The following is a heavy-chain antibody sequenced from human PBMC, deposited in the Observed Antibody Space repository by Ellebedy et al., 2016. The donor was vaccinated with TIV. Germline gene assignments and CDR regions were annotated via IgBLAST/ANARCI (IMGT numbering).Heavy chain of an antibody. D-gene: IGHD1-1*01. CDR1: GFTVSGYW. V-gene: IGHV3-74*01. CDR3: ARERNGNVGGGYGMDV. J-gene: IGHJ6*02. Sequence: GGSLRLSCAASGFTVSGYWMHWVRQAPGKGLEWLSRINTDGSSTSYADLVEGRFTISRDNAKNSLYLQMNSLRVEDSAVYYCARERNGNVGGGYGMDVWGQGTTVTVSS. CDR2: INTDGSST.